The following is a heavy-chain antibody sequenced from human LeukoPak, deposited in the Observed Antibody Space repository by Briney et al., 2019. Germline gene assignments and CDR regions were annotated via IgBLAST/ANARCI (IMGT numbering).Heavy chain of an antibody. V-gene: IGHV4-59*01. CDR2: IYYSGST. CDR3: ARAAPSYYGSGSLGSYYYGMDV. Sequence: SETLSLTCTVSGGSISSYYWSWIRQPPGKGLEWIGYIYYSGSTNYNPSLKSRVAISIDTSKNQFSLKLSSVTAADTAMYYCARAAPSYYGSGSLGSYYYGMDVWGQGTTVTVSS. D-gene: IGHD3-10*01. J-gene: IGHJ6*02. CDR1: GGSISSYY.